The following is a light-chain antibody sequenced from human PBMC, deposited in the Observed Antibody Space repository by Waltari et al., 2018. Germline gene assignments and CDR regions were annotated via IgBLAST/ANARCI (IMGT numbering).Light chain of an antibody. CDR2: KAS. CDR3: QQYNTYSTWA. CDR1: QSIAIC. V-gene: IGKV1-5*03. J-gene: IGKJ1*01. Sequence: DIQMTQSPSTLSASVGDRVTITCRASQSIAICLAWYQQKQGKAPKLLISKASNLESGVPSRFSGSGSGTEFTLTISSLQPDDFAAYYCQQYNTYSTWAFGQGTKVEIK.